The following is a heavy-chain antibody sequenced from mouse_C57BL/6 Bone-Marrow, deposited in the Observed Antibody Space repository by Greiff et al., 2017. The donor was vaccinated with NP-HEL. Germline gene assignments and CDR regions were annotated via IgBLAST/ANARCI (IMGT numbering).Heavy chain of an antibody. V-gene: IGHV5-16*01. CDR3: AREGGLRRRTYAMDY. J-gene: IGHJ4*01. CDR2: INYDGSST. D-gene: IGHD2-4*01. CDR1: GFTFSDYY. Sequence: EVKLVESEGGLVQPGSSMKLSCTASGFTFSDYYMAWVRQVPEKGLEWVANINYDGSSTYYLDYLKSRFIISRDNAKNILYLHMTRLKSEDTATYYCAREGGLRRRTYAMDYWGQGTSVTVSS.